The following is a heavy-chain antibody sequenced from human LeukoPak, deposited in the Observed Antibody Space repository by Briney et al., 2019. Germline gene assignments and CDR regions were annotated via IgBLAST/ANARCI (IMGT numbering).Heavy chain of an antibody. V-gene: IGHV3-23*01. CDR2: ISGSGGST. CDR3: AVGPTRILYSNRFDP. Sequence: GGSLRLSCAASGFTFSSYAMSWVRQAPGKGLEWVSAISGSGGSTYYADSVKGRFTISRDNSKNTLHLQMNSLRAEDTAVYYCAVGPTRILYSNRFDPWGQGTLVTVSS. D-gene: IGHD2-8*01. J-gene: IGHJ5*02. CDR1: GFTFSSYA.